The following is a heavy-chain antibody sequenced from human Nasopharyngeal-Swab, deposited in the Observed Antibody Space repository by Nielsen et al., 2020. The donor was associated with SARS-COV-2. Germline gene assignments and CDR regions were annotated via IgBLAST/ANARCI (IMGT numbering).Heavy chain of an antibody. CDR2: IHYSGST. Sequence: SETLSLTCAVFGGSISSYPWCWIRLPPGKGLEWIGYIHYSGSTNYSPSLKSRVTISVDTSKNQFSLKLNSVTAADTAVYYCARTAGYYYMDVWGKGTTVTVSS. D-gene: IGHD6-13*01. V-gene: IGHV4-59*01. CDR3: ARTAGYYYMDV. CDR1: GGSISSYP. J-gene: IGHJ6*03.